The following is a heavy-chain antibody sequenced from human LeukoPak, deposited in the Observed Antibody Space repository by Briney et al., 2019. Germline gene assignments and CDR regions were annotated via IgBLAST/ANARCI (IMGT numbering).Heavy chain of an antibody. CDR3: ARDPATSFVLNDY. J-gene: IGHJ4*02. V-gene: IGHV1-3*01. CDR1: GYTFTSYA. CDR2: INAGNGNT. D-gene: IGHD5-12*01. Sequence: ASVKVSCKASGYTFTSYAMHWVRQAPGQRLEWMGWINAGNGNTKYSQEFQGRVTITRDTSASTAYMELSSLRSEDTAVYYCARDPATSFVLNDYWGQGTLVTVSS.